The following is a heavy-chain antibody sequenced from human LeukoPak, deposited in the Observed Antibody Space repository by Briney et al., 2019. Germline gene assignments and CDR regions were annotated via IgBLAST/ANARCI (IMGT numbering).Heavy chain of an antibody. V-gene: IGHV1-46*01. J-gene: IGHJ4*02. Sequence: ASVKVSRKASGYTFTSYYMHWVRQAPGQGLEWMGIINPSGGSTSYAQKFQGRVTMTRDTSTSTVYIELSSLRSEDTAVYYCARANFLYCSSSTCLFDYWGQGTLVTVSS. CDR1: GYTFTSYY. CDR2: INPSGGST. CDR3: ARANFLYCSSSTCLFDY. D-gene: IGHD2-2*01.